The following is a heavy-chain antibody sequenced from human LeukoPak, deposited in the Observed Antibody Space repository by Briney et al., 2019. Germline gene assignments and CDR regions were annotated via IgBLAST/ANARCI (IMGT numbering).Heavy chain of an antibody. CDR3: ARDYYDFWSGYYFDY. J-gene: IGHJ4*02. D-gene: IGHD3-3*01. V-gene: IGHV4-34*01. Sequence: ASETLSLTCAVYGGSFNGYYWSWIRQPPGKGLEWTGEINHSGSTNYNPSLKSRVTISVGTSKNQFSLKLSSVTAADPAVYYCARDYYDFWSGYYFDYWGQGTLVTVSS. CDR2: INHSGST. CDR1: GGSFNGYY.